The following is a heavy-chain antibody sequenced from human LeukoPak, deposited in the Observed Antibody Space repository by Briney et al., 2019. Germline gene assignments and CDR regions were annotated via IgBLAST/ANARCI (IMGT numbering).Heavy chain of an antibody. D-gene: IGHD4-23*01. CDR3: ARDPVAAMPYFDY. CDR1: GGSISGSRYY. V-gene: IGHV4-39*01. J-gene: IGHJ4*02. CDR2: IFDSGST. Sequence: SETLSLTCTVSGGSISGSRYYWGWIRQSPGKGLEWIASIFDSGSTYYNPSLRSRVTLSVATSKNQFTLRLRSVTAADTAVYYCARDPVAAMPYFDYWGQGALVTVSS.